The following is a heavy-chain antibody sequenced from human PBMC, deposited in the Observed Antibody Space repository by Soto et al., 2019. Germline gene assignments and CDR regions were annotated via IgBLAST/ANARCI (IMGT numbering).Heavy chain of an antibody. Sequence: GGSLILSCAASGFTFISYWMHWVRQAPGKLLLLLSRINSDGXXATXXXAXXXXXXXARGXSNXXLYXXXXXLRAEDTAVYYCASERGWADMDVWGKGX. CDR1: GFTFISYW. J-gene: IGHJ6*03. CDR3: ASERGWADMDV. V-gene: IGHV3-74*01. D-gene: IGHD5-12*01. CDR2: INSDGXXA.